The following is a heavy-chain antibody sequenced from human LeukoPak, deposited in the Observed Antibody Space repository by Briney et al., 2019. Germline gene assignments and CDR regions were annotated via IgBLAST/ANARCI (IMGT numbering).Heavy chain of an antibody. CDR2: IYYSGST. V-gene: IGHV4-39*07. Sequence: MTSETLSLTCTVSGGSIRSSNYYWGWIRQPPGKGLEWIGNIYYSGSTYYNPSLKSRVTISVDTSKNQFSLKVSSVIAADTAVYHCASLDSTYRFAHYWGQGTLVTVSS. D-gene: IGHD1-1*01. CDR1: GGSIRSSNYY. CDR3: ASLDSTYRFAHY. J-gene: IGHJ4*02.